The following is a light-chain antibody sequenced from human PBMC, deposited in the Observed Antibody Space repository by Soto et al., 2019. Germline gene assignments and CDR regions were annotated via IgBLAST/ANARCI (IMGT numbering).Light chain of an antibody. CDR3: QQRMNWPLT. CDR2: GAS. J-gene: IGKJ5*01. V-gene: IGKV3D-20*02. CDR1: QSVSSSD. Sequence: EIVLTQSRGTMSLSQGERATLSCRASQSVSSSDLAWYQQKPGQAPRLLIYGASSRATGTPARFSGSGSGTDFTLTISSLEPEDFAVYYCQQRMNWPLTFGQGTLLEIK.